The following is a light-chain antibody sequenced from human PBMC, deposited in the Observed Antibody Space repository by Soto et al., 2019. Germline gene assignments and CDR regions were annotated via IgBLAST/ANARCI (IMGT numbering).Light chain of an antibody. CDR1: HSVSSN. Sequence: VMTHSPATLSVSPGERATLSCMASHSVSSNLAWYQQKPGQAPRLLIYGASTRATGIPARFSGSGSGTEFTLTISSLQSEDFAVYYCQQYNNWPSITFGQGTRLEIK. V-gene: IGKV3-15*01. CDR2: GAS. CDR3: QQYNNWPSIT. J-gene: IGKJ5*01.